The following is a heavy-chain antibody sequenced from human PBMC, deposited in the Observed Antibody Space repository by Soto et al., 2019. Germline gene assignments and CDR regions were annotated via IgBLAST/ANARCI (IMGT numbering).Heavy chain of an antibody. D-gene: IGHD6-13*01. CDR3: AKATRGGAATLIRDY. J-gene: IGHJ4*02. V-gene: IGHV3-23*01. CDR1: GFTFSIYA. CDR2: ISGSGGST. Sequence: GALRLSCAAAGFTFSIYAMSWVRQAPGKGLEWVSAISGSGGSTYYADSVKGRITISRDNSKNTLYLQMNSQRADDTAVYYCAKATRGGAATLIRDYWGQGTLVTVSS.